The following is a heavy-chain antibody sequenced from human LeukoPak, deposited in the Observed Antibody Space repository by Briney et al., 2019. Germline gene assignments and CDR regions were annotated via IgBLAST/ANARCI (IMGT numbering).Heavy chain of an antibody. CDR1: DGSISSGDYY. CDR2: IYYSGTT. J-gene: IGHJ4*02. CDR3: GRRLATVVRGRSTFDY. V-gene: IGHV4-31*03. Sequence: SQTLSLTCTVSDGSISSGDYYWSWIRQHPGKGLEWIGYIYYSGTTYYNPSLKSRVTISVDTSKNQFSLKVNSVTAADTAVYYCGRRLATVVRGRSTFDYWGQGTLVTVSS. D-gene: IGHD4-23*01.